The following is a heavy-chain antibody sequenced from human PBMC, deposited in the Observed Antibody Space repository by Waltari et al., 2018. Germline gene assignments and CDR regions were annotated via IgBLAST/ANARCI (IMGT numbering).Heavy chain of an antibody. D-gene: IGHD1-26*01. J-gene: IGHJ3*02. CDR2: IYYSGST. CDR3: ARVYSGNPGAFEI. CDR1: GGSISSSSYY. Sequence: QLQLQESGPGLVKPSETLSLTCTVSGGSISSSSYYWGWIRQPPGKGLEWIGSIYYSGSTYYNPSLKSRFTISVDTSKNQFSLKLGSLTAADTAVYYCARVYSGNPGAFEIWGQGTMVTVSS. V-gene: IGHV4-39*07.